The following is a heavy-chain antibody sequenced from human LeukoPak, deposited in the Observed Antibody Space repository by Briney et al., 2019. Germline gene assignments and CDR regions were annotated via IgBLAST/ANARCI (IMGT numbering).Heavy chain of an antibody. V-gene: IGHV4-31*03. CDR3: ARLWFGVLDY. CDR1: GGSISSGGYY. Sequence: KPSQTLSLTCTVSGGSISSGGYYWSWIRQHPGKGLEWIGYIYYSGSTYYNPSLKSRVKNQFSLKLSSVTAADTAVYYCARLWFGVLDYWGQGTLVTVSS. J-gene: IGHJ4*02. D-gene: IGHD3-10*01. CDR2: IYYSGST.